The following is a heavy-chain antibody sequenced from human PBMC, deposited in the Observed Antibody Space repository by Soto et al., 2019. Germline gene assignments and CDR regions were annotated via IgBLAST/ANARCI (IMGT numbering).Heavy chain of an antibody. CDR2: IHSTGGT. D-gene: IGHD2-2*01. CDR3: ARAVSAPNWFDP. CDR1: CVSVRYYY. Sequence: SETLSLTCTVACVSVRYYYWNWIRQPPGKGLEWIGHIHSTGGTNYNPSLKSRVTISVDTSKNQFSLKLTSVTAADTAVYYCARAVSAPNWFDPWGQGTLVTVSS. J-gene: IGHJ5*02. V-gene: IGHV4-59*02.